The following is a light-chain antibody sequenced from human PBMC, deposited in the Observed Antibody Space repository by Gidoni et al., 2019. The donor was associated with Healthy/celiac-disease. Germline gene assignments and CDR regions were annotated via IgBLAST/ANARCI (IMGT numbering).Light chain of an antibody. CDR1: KLGDKY. Sequence: SYELTQPPSVSGSPGQTASITCSGDKLGDKYSCWYQQKPGQSPVLVIYQDSKRPSGIPERFSGSNSGNTATLTISGTQAMDEADYYCQAWDSSIWVFGGGTKLTVL. J-gene: IGLJ2*01. CDR2: QDS. V-gene: IGLV3-1*01. CDR3: QAWDSSIWV.